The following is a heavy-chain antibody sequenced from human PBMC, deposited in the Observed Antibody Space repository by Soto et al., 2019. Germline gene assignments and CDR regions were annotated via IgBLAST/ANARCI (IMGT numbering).Heavy chain of an antibody. CDR2: FDPEDGET. J-gene: IGHJ6*02. V-gene: IGHV1-24*01. Sequence: QVQLVQSGAEVKKPGASVKVSCKVSGYTLTELSMHWVRQAPGKGLEWMGGFDPEDGETIYAQKFQGRVTMTEDTSTDTAYMELSSLRSEDTAVYYCATPNRIEGVVTDYYYYYGMDVWGQGTTVTVSS. CDR3: ATPNRIEGVVTDYYYYYGMDV. D-gene: IGHD3-3*01. CDR1: GYTLTELS.